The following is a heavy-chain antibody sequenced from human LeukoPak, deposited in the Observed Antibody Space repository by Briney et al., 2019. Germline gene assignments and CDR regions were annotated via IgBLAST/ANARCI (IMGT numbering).Heavy chain of an antibody. J-gene: IGHJ4*02. D-gene: IGHD1-26*01. CDR1: GFTFSSYA. V-gene: IGHV3-23*01. CDR3: AKDYPITIRGVGATPLDY. CDR2: ISGSGGST. Sequence: PGGSLILSCAASGFTFSSYAMSWVRQAPGKGLEWVSAISGSGGSTYYADSVKGRFTISRDNSKNTLYLQMNSLRAEDTAVYYCAKDYPITIRGVGATPLDYWGQGTLVTVSS.